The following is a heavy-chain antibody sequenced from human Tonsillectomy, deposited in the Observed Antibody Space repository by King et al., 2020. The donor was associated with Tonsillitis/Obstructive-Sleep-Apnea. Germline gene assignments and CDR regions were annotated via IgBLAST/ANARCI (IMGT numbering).Heavy chain of an antibody. V-gene: IGHV3-21*01. CDR3: ARDWGTVTTSSYYGMDV. D-gene: IGHD4-17*01. Sequence: VQLVESGGGLVKPGGSLRLSCAASGFTFSSYNMNWVRQAPGKGLEWVSSISSSSSYIYYADSVKGRFTISRDNAKNSLYLQMNSLRAEDTAVYYCARDWGTVTTSSYYGMDVWGQGTTVTVSS. CDR2: ISSSSSYI. J-gene: IGHJ6*02. CDR1: GFTFSSYN.